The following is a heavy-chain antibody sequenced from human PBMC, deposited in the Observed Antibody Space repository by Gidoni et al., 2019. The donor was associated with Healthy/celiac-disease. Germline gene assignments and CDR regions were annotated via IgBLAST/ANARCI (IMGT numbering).Heavy chain of an antibody. Sequence: QVQLVESGGGVVQPGRSLRLSCAASGFTFSTYGMHWVRQATGKGLEWVAVIWYDGSNKYYADSVKGRFTISRDNSKNTLYLQMNSLRAEDTAVYYCARSRYSSGWRTPVQHWGQGTVVTVSS. V-gene: IGHV3-33*01. CDR1: GFTFSTYG. J-gene: IGHJ1*01. CDR2: IWYDGSNK. D-gene: IGHD6-19*01. CDR3: ARSRYSSGWRTPVQH.